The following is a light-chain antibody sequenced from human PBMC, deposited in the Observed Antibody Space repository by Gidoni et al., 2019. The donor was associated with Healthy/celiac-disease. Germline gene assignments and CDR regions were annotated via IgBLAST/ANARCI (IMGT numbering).Light chain of an antibody. Sequence: QSALTQPRSVSGSPRQSVTISCTGTSSDVGGDNYVSCYQQHPGKAPKLMIYDVSKRPSGVPDRFSGSKSGNTASLTISGLQAEDEADYYCCSYAGSYTFVVFGGGTKLTVL. V-gene: IGLV2-11*01. CDR2: DVS. CDR1: SSDVGGDNY. J-gene: IGLJ2*01. CDR3: CSYAGSYTFVV.